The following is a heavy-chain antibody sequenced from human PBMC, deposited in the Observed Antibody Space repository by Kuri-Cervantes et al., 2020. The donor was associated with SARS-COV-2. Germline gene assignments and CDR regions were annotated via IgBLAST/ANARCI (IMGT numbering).Heavy chain of an antibody. V-gene: IGHV4-59*12. Sequence: SETLSLTCTVSGGSISSYYWSWIRQPPGKGLEWIGYIYYSGSTYYNPSLKSRVTISVDTSKNQFSLKLSSVTAADTAVYYCARRGYYYDSRYYWGQGTLVTVSS. J-gene: IGHJ4*02. D-gene: IGHD3-22*01. CDR3: ARRGYYYDSRYY. CDR2: IYYSGST. CDR1: GGSISSYY.